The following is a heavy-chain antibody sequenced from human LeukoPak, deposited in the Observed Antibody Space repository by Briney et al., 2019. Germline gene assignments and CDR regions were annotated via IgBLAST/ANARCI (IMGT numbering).Heavy chain of an antibody. V-gene: IGHV1-2*02. Sequence: ASVKVSCKTSGYTFTGYYMHWVRQAPGQGLEWMGWINPNSGGTNYAQRFQGRVTMTRDTSMSTAYMELSRLRSDDSAVYYCARYFYDSSGSSSDAFDMWGQGTMVTVSS. CDR3: ARYFYDSSGSSSDAFDM. CDR2: INPNSGGT. D-gene: IGHD3-22*01. CDR1: GYTFTGYY. J-gene: IGHJ3*02.